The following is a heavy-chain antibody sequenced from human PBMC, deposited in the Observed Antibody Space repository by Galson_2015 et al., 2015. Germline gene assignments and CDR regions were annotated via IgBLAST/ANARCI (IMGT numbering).Heavy chain of an antibody. Sequence: SLRLSCAASGFTFSDHYMDWVRQAPGKGLEWVGRSRDKAKSYTTEYAASVKGRFTISRDESENSLYLHMNSLRTEDTAVYYCARGGLSYSASGTFDFWGQGTLVTVSS. V-gene: IGHV3-72*01. J-gene: IGHJ4*02. CDR1: GFTFSDHY. CDR2: SRDKAKSYTT. D-gene: IGHD3-10*01. CDR3: ARGGLSYSASGTFDF.